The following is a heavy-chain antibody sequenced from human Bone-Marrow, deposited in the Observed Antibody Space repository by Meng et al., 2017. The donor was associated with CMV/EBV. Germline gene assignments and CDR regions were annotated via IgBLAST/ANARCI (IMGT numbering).Heavy chain of an antibody. J-gene: IGHJ5*02. CDR1: GFTFSSYT. CDR2: ISDSGART. V-gene: IGHV3-23*01. Sequence: GESLKISCAASGFTFSSYTMSWVRQAPGKGLEWVSAISDSGARTNYADSVKGRFTISRDNSKNTLYLQMNSLRAEDTAVYHCAPVGGWGTGAPPTMITWGQGTPVTVSS. D-gene: IGHD5-12*01. CDR3: APVGGWGTGAPPTMIT.